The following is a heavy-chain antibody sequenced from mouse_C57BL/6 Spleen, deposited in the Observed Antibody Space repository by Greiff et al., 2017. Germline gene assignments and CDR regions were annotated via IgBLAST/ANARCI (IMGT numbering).Heavy chain of an antibody. Sequence: EVQRVESGGGLVQPGGSLKLSCAASGFTFSDYGMAWVRQAPRKGPEWVAFISNLAYSIYYADTVTGRFTISRENAKNTLYLEMSSLRSEDTAMYYCARGDYYGSFAYWGQGTLVTVSA. CDR1: GFTFSDYG. CDR3: ARGDYYGSFAY. V-gene: IGHV5-15*01. J-gene: IGHJ3*01. CDR2: ISNLAYSI. D-gene: IGHD1-1*01.